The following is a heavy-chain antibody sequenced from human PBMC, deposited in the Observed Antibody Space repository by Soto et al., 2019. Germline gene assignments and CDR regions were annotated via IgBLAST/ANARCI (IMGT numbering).Heavy chain of an antibody. J-gene: IGHJ5*02. CDR1: GFTFSSYG. Sequence: QVQLVESGGGVVQPGRSLRLSCAASGFTFSSYGMHWVRQAPGKGLEWVAVIWYDGSNKYYADSVKGRFTISRDNSKNPLDLQMNSLRAEDTAVYYCASDGYSSSWYECAALSWGQGTLVTVSS. V-gene: IGHV3-33*01. CDR2: IWYDGSNK. CDR3: ASDGYSSSWYECAALS. D-gene: IGHD6-13*01.